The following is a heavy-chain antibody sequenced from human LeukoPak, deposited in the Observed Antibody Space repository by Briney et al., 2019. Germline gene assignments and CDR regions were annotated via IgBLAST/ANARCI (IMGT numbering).Heavy chain of an antibody. CDR1: GDTFTELF. J-gene: IGHJ6*03. D-gene: IGHD2-15*01. CDR3: ARVPRGSGGPSQWPPYYYYYMDV. CDR2: LDIEKDKT. V-gene: IGHV1-24*01. Sequence: GASVKVSCKVSGDTFTELFLHWVRQAPGKGLEWMGSLDIEKDKTLYAQTSQDRMTMTADSSTDTAYMGLTSLRSEDTAVYYCARVPRGSGGPSQWPPYYYYYMDVWGKGTTVTVSS.